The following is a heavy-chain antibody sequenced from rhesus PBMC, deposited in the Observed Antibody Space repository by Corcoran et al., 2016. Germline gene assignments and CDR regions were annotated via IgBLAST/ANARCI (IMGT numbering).Heavy chain of an antibody. CDR1: GYSFTSFW. CDR3: AKGQLGGGLDS. D-gene: IGHD3-3*01. Sequence: EVQLVQSGAEVKRPGESLKISCKTSGYSFTSFWISWVRQMPGEGLEWMGAMPPTIPKPRHAPPSQGRVPSSTAKSTSTAYLQWGSLKASAPATYNCAKGQLGGGLDSWGQGFVVIVSS. CDR2: MPPTIPKP. V-gene: IGHV5-2*01. J-gene: IGHJ6*01.